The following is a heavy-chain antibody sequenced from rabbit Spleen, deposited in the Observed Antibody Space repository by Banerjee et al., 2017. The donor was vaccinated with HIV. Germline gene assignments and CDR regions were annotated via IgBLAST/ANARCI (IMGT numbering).Heavy chain of an antibody. CDR1: GFSFSNKAV. CDR3: ARELGGVIGWNFGW. CDR2: INAVTGKA. Sequence: QEQLVESGGGLDKPEGSLKLSCTAAGFSFSNKAVMSWVRQAPGKGLVWIACINAVTGKAVYASWAKGRFPFSKTSSTTVTLQMTRLTAADTASYFCARELGGVIGWNFGWWGQGTRVPAS. V-gene: IGHV1S45*01. J-gene: IGHJ3*01. D-gene: IGHD4-1*01.